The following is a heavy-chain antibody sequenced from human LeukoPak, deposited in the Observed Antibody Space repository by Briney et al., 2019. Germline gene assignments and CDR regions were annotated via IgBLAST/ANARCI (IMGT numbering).Heavy chain of an antibody. CDR2: ISWDGGST. J-gene: IGHJ4*02. V-gene: IGHV3-43*01. CDR3: AKGSGISGSFEPYYFDY. CDR1: GFTFDDYT. D-gene: IGHD1-26*01. Sequence: HPGGSLRLSCAASGFTFDDYTMHWVRQAPGKGLEWVSLISWDGGSTYYADSVKGRFTISRDNSKNSLYLQMNSLRTEDTALYYCAKGSGISGSFEPYYFDYWGQGTLVTVSS.